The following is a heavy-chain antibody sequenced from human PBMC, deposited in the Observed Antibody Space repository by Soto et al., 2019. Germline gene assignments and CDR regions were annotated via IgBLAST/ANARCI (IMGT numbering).Heavy chain of an antibody. J-gene: IGHJ4*02. CDR1: GGTFSIYA. V-gene: IGHV1-69*12. CDR2: IIPIFGTA. Sequence: QVQLVQSGAEVKKPGSSVKVSCKASGGTFSIYAISWVRQAPGQGLEWMGEIIPIFGTANYAPKFQGRVSIAADESTSXAYMELSSLRSEDTAVYYCARGLKEEYSNNWTGGYWGQGTLVTVSS. D-gene: IGHD6-13*01. CDR3: ARGLKEEYSNNWTGGY.